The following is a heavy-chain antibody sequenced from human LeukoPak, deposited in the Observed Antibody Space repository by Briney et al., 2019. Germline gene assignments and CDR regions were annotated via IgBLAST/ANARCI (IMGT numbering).Heavy chain of an antibody. J-gene: IGHJ2*01. Sequence: GGSLTLSCAASGFTFSIYAMQWVRPAPSKGLEWVAVISTEGSDQYYADSVKGRFTISRENSKSMLYLQMNSLRTEDSAVYYGARRWYFDLWGRGTLVTVSS. CDR3: ARRWYFDL. V-gene: IGHV3-30*04. CDR2: ISTEGSDQ. CDR1: GFTFSIYA.